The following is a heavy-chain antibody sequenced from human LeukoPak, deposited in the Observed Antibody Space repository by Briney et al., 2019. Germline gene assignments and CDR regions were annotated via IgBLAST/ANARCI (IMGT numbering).Heavy chain of an antibody. V-gene: IGHV1-2*04. CDR3: AREFSSSSSGMDV. CDR1: GYTFTGYY. D-gene: IGHD6-13*01. J-gene: IGHJ6*02. Sequence: ASVKVSCKASGYTFTGYYMHWVRQAPGQGLEWMGWINPNSGGTNYAQKFQGWVTMTRDTSISTAYMELSRLRSDDTAVYYCAREFSSSSSGMDVWGQGTTVTVSS. CDR2: INPNSGGT.